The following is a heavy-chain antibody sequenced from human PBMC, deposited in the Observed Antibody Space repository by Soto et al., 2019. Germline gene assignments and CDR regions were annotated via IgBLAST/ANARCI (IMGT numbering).Heavy chain of an antibody. CDR3: ARHLHFYDISDFDL. V-gene: IGHV3-48*01. CDR2: ISGSSTTI. J-gene: IGHJ2*01. CDR1: GLTFSSHS. D-gene: IGHD3-9*01. Sequence: EVQLVESGGGLVQPGGSLRLSCAASGLTFSSHSMNWVRQAPGKGLEWVSYISGSSTTIYYADSVKGRFTISRDNAKNSLYLQMNSLRAEDTAVYYCARHLHFYDISDFDLWGRGTLVTVSS.